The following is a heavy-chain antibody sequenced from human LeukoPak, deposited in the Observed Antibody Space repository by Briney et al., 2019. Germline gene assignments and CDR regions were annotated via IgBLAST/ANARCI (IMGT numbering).Heavy chain of an antibody. CDR2: ISYDGSNK. CDR1: GFTFSSYA. CDR3: TRVDNHYYYMDV. D-gene: IGHD2-15*01. J-gene: IGHJ6*03. Sequence: PGGSLRLSCAASGFTFSSYAMHWVRQAPGKGLEWVAVISYDGSNKYYADSVKGRFTISRDNAKNSLYLQMNSLKTEDTAVYYCTRVDNHYYYMDVWGKGTTVTVSS. V-gene: IGHV3-30-3*01.